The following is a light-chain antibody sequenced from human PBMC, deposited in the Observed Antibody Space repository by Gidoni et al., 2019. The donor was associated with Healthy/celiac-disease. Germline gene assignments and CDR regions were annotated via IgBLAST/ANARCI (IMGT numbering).Light chain of an antibody. CDR1: QRVSSSY. CDR2: DAS. Sequence: EIVLTQSPATLSLSPGERATLSCGASQRVSSSYLAWYQQKPGLAPRLLIYDASSRATGIPDRFSGSGSGTDFTLTISRLEPEDFAVYYCQQYGSSPGIFTFXPXTKVDIK. J-gene: IGKJ3*01. V-gene: IGKV3D-20*01. CDR3: QQYGSSPGIFT.